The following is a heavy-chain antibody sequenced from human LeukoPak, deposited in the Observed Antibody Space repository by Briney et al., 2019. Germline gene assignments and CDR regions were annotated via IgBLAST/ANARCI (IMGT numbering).Heavy chain of an antibody. CDR1: GFTFSSYG. CDR2: IWYDGSNK. V-gene: IGHV3-33*01. CDR3: ARDWERGYSYGFFDY. D-gene: IGHD5-18*01. J-gene: IGHJ4*02. Sequence: GGSLRFSCAASGFTFSSYGMHWVRQAPGKGLEWVAVIWYDGSNKYYADSVKGRFTISRDNSKNTLYLQMNSLRAEDTAVYYCARDWERGYSYGFFDYWGQGTLVTVSS.